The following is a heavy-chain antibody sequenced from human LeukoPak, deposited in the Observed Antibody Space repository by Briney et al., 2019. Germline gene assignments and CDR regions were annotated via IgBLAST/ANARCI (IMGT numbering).Heavy chain of an antibody. CDR1: GGSISSYY. V-gene: IGHV4-30-4*01. CDR2: IYYSGST. J-gene: IGHJ3*02. D-gene: IGHD1-26*01. CDR3: ARSRISSLGATTAFDI. Sequence: SETLSLTCTVSGGSISSYYWSWIRQPPGKGLEWIGYIYYSGSTYYNPSLKSRVTISVDTSKNQFSLKLSSVTAADTAVYYCARSRISSLGATTAFDIWGQGTMVTVSS.